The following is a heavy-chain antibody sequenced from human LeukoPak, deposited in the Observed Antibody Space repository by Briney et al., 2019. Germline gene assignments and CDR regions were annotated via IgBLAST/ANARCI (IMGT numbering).Heavy chain of an antibody. Sequence: SETLSLTCAVYGGSFSGYYWSWIRQPPGKGLEWIGEINHSGSTNYNPSLKSRVTISVDTSKNQFSLKLSSVTAADTAVYYCARGSIVVAAFFDYWGQGTLVTVSS. CDR1: GGSFSGYY. CDR2: INHSGST. V-gene: IGHV4-34*01. D-gene: IGHD3-22*01. J-gene: IGHJ4*02. CDR3: ARGSIVVAAFFDY.